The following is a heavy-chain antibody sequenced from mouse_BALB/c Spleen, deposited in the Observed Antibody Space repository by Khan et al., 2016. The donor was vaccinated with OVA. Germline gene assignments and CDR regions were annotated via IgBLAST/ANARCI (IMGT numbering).Heavy chain of an antibody. CDR2: IWGDGST. CDR3: AGEQRLGGFAY. J-gene: IGHJ3*01. V-gene: IGHV2-6-7*01. D-gene: IGHD3-3*01. CDR1: GFSLTGFG. Sequence: QVQLQQSGPGLVAPSQSLSITCTASGFSLTGFGINWVRQSPGKGLEWLGMIWGDGSTDYNSALKSRLSISKDNSKSQVLSKMNSLQTDDTARYYCAGEQRLGGFAYWGQGTVVTV.